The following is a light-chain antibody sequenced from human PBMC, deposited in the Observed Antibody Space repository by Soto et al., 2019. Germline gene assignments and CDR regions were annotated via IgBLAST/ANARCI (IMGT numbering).Light chain of an antibody. CDR2: GVT. CDR3: CSYAASSLAL. V-gene: IGLV2-11*01. J-gene: IGLJ2*01. Sequence: QSALTQPRSVSGSPGQSVTISCTGTSSDVGGYNYVSWYQHHPGKVPKLMIYGVTKRPSGVPDRFSGSKSGNTASLTISGLQAEDEADYYCCSYAASSLALFGGGTKLTVL. CDR1: SSDVGGYNY.